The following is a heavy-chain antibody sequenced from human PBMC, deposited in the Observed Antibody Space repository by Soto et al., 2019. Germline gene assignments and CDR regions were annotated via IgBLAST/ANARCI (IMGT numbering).Heavy chain of an antibody. Sequence: QVQLVQSGAEVKKPGASVKVSCKASGYTFTSYDINWVRQATGQGLEWMGWMKPNSGNTGYAQKFQGRVTMTRNTSKSTAYMELSSLRSEDPAVYYCARFTTLFWYFGLWGRGTLVTVSS. D-gene: IGHD3-3*01. J-gene: IGHJ2*01. V-gene: IGHV1-8*01. CDR2: MKPNSGNT. CDR1: GYTFTSYD. CDR3: ARFTTLFWYFGL.